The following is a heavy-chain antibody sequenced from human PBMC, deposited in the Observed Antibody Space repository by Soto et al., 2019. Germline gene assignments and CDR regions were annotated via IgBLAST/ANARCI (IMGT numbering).Heavy chain of an antibody. D-gene: IGHD2-2*01. Sequence: GGSLRLSCVGSGFTFSTYSINWVRQAPGKGLEWVSSISSRSDIYYADSVKGRFTISRDNAKNSVSLQMNSLRAEDTAVYYCAREDTACPSAYGLYGWGQGTTVTVSS. CDR3: AREDTACPSAYGLYG. V-gene: IGHV3-21*01. CDR2: ISSRSDI. CDR1: GFTFSTYS. J-gene: IGHJ6*02.